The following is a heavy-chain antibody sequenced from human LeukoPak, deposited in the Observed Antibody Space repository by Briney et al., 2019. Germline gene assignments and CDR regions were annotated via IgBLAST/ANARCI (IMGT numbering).Heavy chain of an antibody. CDR2: ISYDGSNK. V-gene: IGHV3-30*04. Sequence: PGGSLRLSCAASGFTFSSYAMHWVRQAPGKGLEWVAVISYDGSNKYYADSVKGRFTISRDNSKNTLYLQMNSLRAEDTAVYYCAGGRGYSYAKPAGLDYWGQGTLVTVSS. CDR1: GFTFSSYA. D-gene: IGHD5-18*01. CDR3: AGGRGYSYAKPAGLDY. J-gene: IGHJ4*02.